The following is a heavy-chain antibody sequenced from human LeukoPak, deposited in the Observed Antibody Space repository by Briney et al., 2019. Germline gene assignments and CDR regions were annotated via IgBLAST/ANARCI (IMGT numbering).Heavy chain of an antibody. CDR3: TTGAYGAYFDF. Sequence: GGSLRLSCAVSGFTFSNAWMSWVRQAPGKGLEWVGRVKSKTDGGTTDYAAPVKGRFTISRDDSKNTLYLQMDSLKTEDTAVYYCTTGAYGAYFDFWGQGTLVTVSS. J-gene: IGHJ4*02. CDR2: VKSKTDGGTT. V-gene: IGHV3-15*01. CDR1: GFTFSNAW. D-gene: IGHD4-17*01.